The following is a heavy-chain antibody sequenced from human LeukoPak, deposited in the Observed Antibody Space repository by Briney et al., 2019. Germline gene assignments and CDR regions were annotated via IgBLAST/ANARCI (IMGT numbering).Heavy chain of an antibody. V-gene: IGHV4-59*03. D-gene: IGHD3-10*01. J-gene: IGHJ4*02. CDR3: VMGRGWQPDY. CDR1: GGSISGYY. Sequence: PSETLSLTCTVSGGSISGYYHNWVRQSPRGGLEWIGLVHYSGNTNYNPSLKSRGSISTDTSKNQFSHELTSVTAADTAVYYCVMGRGWQPDYWGQGIPVTVSS. CDR2: VHYSGNT.